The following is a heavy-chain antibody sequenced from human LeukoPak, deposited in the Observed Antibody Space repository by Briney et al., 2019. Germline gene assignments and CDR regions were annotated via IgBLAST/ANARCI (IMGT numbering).Heavy chain of an antibody. CDR2: INPNSGGT. CDR1: GYTFTGYY. Sequence: ASVKVSCKASGYTFTGYYMHWVRQAPGQGLEWMGWINPNSGGTNYAQKFQGRVTMTRDTSISTAYMELSRLRSDDTAVYYCARQTGYSSGWYVLFDYWGQGTLATVSS. V-gene: IGHV1-2*02. D-gene: IGHD6-19*01. CDR3: ARQTGYSSGWYVLFDY. J-gene: IGHJ4*02.